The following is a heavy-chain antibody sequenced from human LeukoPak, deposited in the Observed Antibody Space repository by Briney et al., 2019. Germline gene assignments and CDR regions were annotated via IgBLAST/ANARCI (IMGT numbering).Heavy chain of an antibody. CDR3: VRAARGAYYYDSSGYYIY. V-gene: IGHV4-34*01. D-gene: IGHD3-22*01. Sequence: SETLSLTCAVYGGSFSGYYWSWIRQPPGKGLEWIGEINHSGSTNYNLSLKSRVTISVDTSKNQFSLKLSSVTAADTAVYYCVRAARGAYYYDSSGYYIYWGQGTLVTVSS. CDR2: INHSGST. J-gene: IGHJ4*02. CDR1: GGSFSGYY.